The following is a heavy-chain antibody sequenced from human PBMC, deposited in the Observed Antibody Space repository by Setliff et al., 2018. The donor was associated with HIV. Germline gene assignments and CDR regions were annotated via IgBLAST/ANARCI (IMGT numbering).Heavy chain of an antibody. CDR3: ATNSDTSGYPPPPFDY. CDR1: GDSISSSSYY. D-gene: IGHD3-22*01. J-gene: IGHJ4*02. CDR2: ISYSGST. Sequence: SETLSLTCTVSGDSISSSSYYWGWIRQPPGKGLEWIGSISYSGSTYYNPSLKSRVTISVDTSKNQFSLKLSSVTAADTAVYYCATNSDTSGYPPPPFDYWGQGTPVTVSA. V-gene: IGHV4-39*01.